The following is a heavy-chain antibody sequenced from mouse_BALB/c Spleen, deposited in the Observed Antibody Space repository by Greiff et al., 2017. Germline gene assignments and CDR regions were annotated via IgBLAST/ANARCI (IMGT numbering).Heavy chain of an antibody. CDR2: INPYNGDT. CDR3: ARNGNPTLYAMDY. Sequence: VQLQQSGPELVKPGASVKISCKASGYSFTGYFMNWVMQSHGKSLEWIGRINPYNGDTFYNQKFKGKATLTVDKSSSTAHMELRSLASEDSAVYYCARNGNPTLYAMDYWGQGTSVTVSS. D-gene: IGHD2-1*01. J-gene: IGHJ4*01. V-gene: IGHV1-20*02. CDR1: GYSFTGYF.